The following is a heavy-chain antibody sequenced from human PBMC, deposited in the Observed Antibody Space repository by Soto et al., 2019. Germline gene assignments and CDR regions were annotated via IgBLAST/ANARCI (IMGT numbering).Heavy chain of an antibody. CDR3: AYTYSSGWPYFDF. CDR2: ISGDGTGT. V-gene: IGHV3-23*01. J-gene: IGHJ4*02. D-gene: IGHD6-19*01. Sequence: PGGSLRLSCAGSGFIFRNYGMSWVRQAPGKGLEWVSAISGDGTGTYYADSVKGRFAISRDNSRNTLYLQMSSLRAEDTAMYYCAYTYSSGWPYFDFWGQGTLVTVSS. CDR1: GFIFRNYG.